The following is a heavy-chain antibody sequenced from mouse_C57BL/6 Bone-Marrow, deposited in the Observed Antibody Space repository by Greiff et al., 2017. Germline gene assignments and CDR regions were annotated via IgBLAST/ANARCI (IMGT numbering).Heavy chain of an antibody. J-gene: IGHJ3*01. CDR1: GYTFTSYW. CDR2: IDPSDSYT. Sequence: QVQLQQPGAELVKPGASVKLSCKASGYTFTSYWMHWVKQRPGQGLEWIGEIDPSDSYTNYNQKFKGKSTLTVDKSSSTAYMQLSSLTSEDSAVYYCARGGGYDILAYWGQGTLVTVSA. CDR3: ARGGGYDILAY. D-gene: IGHD2-2*01. V-gene: IGHV1-69*01.